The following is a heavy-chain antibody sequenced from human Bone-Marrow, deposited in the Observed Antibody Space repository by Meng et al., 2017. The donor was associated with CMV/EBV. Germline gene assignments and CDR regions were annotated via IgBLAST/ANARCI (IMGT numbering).Heavy chain of an antibody. V-gene: IGHV4-59*01. J-gene: IGHJ5*02. Sequence: SETLSLTCTVSGGSISNYYWGWIRQPPGKGLEWIGYIYYSGSTNYNPSLKSRVTISVDTSKNQFSLKLSSVTAADTAVYYCAGHMGEYYDILTGMGGWFDPWGQGTLVTVSS. CDR3: AGHMGEYYDILTGMGGWFDP. D-gene: IGHD3-9*01. CDR1: GGSISNYY. CDR2: IYYSGST.